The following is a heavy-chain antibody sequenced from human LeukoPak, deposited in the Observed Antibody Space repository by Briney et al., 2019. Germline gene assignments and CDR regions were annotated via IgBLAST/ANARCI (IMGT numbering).Heavy chain of an antibody. J-gene: IGHJ5*02. Sequence: GASVKVSCKASGYTFTDYHMHWVRQAPGRGLEWMGIINPSGGSTSYAQKFQGRVTMTRDTSTSTVYMELSSLRSEDTAVYYCARSCSSTSCYYWFDPWGQGTLVTVSS. CDR2: INPSGGST. CDR3: ARSCSSTSCYYWFDP. CDR1: GYTFTDYH. V-gene: IGHV1-46*01. D-gene: IGHD2-2*01.